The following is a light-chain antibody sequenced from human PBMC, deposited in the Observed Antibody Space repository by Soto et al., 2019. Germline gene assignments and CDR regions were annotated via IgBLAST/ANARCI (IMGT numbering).Light chain of an antibody. J-gene: IGLJ1*01. Sequence: QSALAQPSSVSGYPGQSINISCTGTSRAVGGYNYVSWYQHHPGKGPKLIIYEVNNRPSGVSDRFSGSKSGNKASLTISNLEAEDESDYYCGSYTSTDTPFVFGTGTKVTVL. CDR1: SRAVGGYNY. CDR3: GSYTSTDTPFV. V-gene: IGLV2-14*01. CDR2: EVN.